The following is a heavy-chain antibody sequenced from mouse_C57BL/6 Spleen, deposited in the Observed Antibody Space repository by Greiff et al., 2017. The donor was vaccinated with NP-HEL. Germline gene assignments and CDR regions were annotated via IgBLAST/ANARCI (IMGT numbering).Heavy chain of an antibody. CDR1: GYTFTSYW. J-gene: IGHJ3*01. CDR3: APRGFAY. V-gene: IGHV1-50*01. CDR2: IDPSDSYT. Sequence: VQLQQSGAELVKPGASVKLSCKASGYTFTSYWMQWVKQRPGQGLEWIGEIDPSDSYTNYNQKFKGKATLTVDTSSSTAYMQLSSLTSEDSAVYYCAPRGFAYWGQGTLVTVSA.